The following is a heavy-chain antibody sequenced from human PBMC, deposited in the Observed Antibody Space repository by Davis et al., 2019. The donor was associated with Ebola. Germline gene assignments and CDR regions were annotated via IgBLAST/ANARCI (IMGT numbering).Heavy chain of an antibody. J-gene: IGHJ4*02. CDR2: IKQDGSNK. V-gene: IGHV3-7*01. Sequence: GGSLRLSCAASGFTFSSYWMSWVRQAPGKGLEWVANIKQDGSNKYYADSVKGRFTISRDNSKNTLYLQMNSLRAEDTAVYYCARDEGYSSSWYVYWGQGTLVTVSS. D-gene: IGHD6-13*01. CDR1: GFTFSSYW. CDR3: ARDEGYSSSWYVY.